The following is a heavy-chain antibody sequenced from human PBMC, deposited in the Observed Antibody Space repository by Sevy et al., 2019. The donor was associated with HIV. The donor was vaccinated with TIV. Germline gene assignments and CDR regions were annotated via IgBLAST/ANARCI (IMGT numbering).Heavy chain of an antibody. J-gene: IGHJ6*02. Sequence: ASVKVSCKASGGTFSSYAISWVRQAPGQGLEWMGGIIPIFGTANYAQKFQGRVTITADESTSTAYMELSSLRSEDTAVYYCARDRARLDGMDVWGQGTTVTVSS. CDR2: IIPIFGTA. CDR3: ARDRARLDGMDV. CDR1: GGTFSSYA. V-gene: IGHV1-69*13.